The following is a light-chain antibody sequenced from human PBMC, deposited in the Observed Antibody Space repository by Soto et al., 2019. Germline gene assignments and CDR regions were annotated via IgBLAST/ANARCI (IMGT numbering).Light chain of an antibody. CDR2: GAS. CDR3: QQYGSSPIT. Sequence: EIVLTQSPGTLSLSPGERATLSCRASQSVSSSYLAWYQQKPGQAPRLLFYGASSRATGIPDRFSGSGSGTDFALTISGLEPEDFAVYYCQQYGSSPITFGQGTRLDIK. V-gene: IGKV3-20*01. J-gene: IGKJ5*01. CDR1: QSVSSSY.